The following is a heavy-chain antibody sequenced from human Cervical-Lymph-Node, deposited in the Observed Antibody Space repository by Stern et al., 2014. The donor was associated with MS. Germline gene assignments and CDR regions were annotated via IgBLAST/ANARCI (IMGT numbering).Heavy chain of an antibody. CDR2: ISGSVGST. Sequence: VQLVQSGGGLAQPGGSLRLSCAGSGFTFSDYAMSWVRQAPGKGLEWVSGISGSVGSTYYAASVQGRFNISRDKSMDTMYLQMSSLRVDDTAVYYCAKGSRIVGSTEFDSWGQGTLVTVSS. D-gene: IGHD1-26*01. V-gene: IGHV3-23*04. J-gene: IGHJ4*02. CDR3: AKGSRIVGSTEFDS. CDR1: GFTFSDYA.